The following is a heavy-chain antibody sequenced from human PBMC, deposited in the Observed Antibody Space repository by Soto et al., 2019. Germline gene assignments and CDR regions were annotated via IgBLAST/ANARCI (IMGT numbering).Heavy chain of an antibody. CDR1: GDSISNLDYF. V-gene: IGHV4-30-4*01. J-gene: IGHJ5*01. Sequence: LSETLSLTCSVSGDSISNLDYFWAWIRQPPGQALEYIGYIYKSATTYYNPSFESRVAISVDTSKSQFSLNVTSVTAADTAVYFCARGRYCLTGRCFPNWFDSWGQGALVTVSS. CDR3: ARGRYCLTGRCFPNWFDS. D-gene: IGHD7-27*01. CDR2: IYKSATT.